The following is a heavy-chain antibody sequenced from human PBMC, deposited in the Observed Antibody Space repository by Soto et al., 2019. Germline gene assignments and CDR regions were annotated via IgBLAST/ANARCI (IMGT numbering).Heavy chain of an antibody. J-gene: IGHJ5*02. Sequence: QVQLVQSGAEVKKPGSSVKVSCKASGGTFGRFSISWVRQAPGQGLEWMGGIIPVFGTTNYPQKFQGRVTITANESSSVAYMELRSLRSDDTAFYYCARGGEFGEKFDPWGQGTLVIVSA. D-gene: IGHD3-10*01. CDR2: IIPVFGTT. CDR3: ARGGEFGEKFDP. V-gene: IGHV1-69*01. CDR1: GGTFGRFS.